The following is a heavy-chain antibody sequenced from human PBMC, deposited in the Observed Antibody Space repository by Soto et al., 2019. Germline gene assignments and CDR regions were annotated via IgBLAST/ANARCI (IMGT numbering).Heavy chain of an antibody. CDR3: ARRAAAADPYYFDY. Sequence: SETLSLTCTVSGGSISSYYWSWIRQPPGKGLEWIGYIYYSGSTNYNPSLKSRVTISVDTSKNQFSLKLSSVTAADTAVYYCARRAAAADPYYFDYWGQGTLVTVSS. D-gene: IGHD6-13*01. CDR2: IYYSGST. J-gene: IGHJ4*02. V-gene: IGHV4-59*08. CDR1: GGSISSYY.